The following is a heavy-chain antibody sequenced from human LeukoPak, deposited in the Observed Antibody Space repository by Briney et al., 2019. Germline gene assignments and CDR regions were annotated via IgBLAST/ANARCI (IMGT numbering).Heavy chain of an antibody. V-gene: IGHV4-61*01. J-gene: IGHJ6*03. CDR2: IYYSGST. D-gene: IGHD5-12*01. Sequence: SETLSLTCTVSGGSISSSSYYWSWIRQPPGKGLEWIGYIYYSGSTSYNPSLKSRVTISVDTSKNQFSLKLSSVTAADTAVYYCARDRERGYSGYERVGFYYMDVWGKETTVTVSS. CDR3: ARDRERGYSGYERVGFYYMDV. CDR1: GGSISSSSYY.